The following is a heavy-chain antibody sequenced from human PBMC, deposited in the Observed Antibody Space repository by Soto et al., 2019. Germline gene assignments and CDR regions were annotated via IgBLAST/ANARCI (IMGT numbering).Heavy chain of an antibody. V-gene: IGHV3-64*01. CDR2: ISSNGGST. Sequence: EVQLVESGGGLVQPGGSLRLSCAASGFTFSRYAMHWVRQAPGKGLEYVSAISSNGGSTYYANSVKGRFTTSRDNSKNTLYLQMGSLRAEDMAVYYCARGIAGSVYGMDVWGQGTTVTVSS. D-gene: IGHD2-15*01. J-gene: IGHJ6*02. CDR1: GFTFSRYA. CDR3: ARGIAGSVYGMDV.